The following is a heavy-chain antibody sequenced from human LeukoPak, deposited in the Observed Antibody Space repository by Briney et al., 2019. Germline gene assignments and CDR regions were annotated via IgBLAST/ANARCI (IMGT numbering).Heavy chain of an antibody. J-gene: IGHJ6*03. Sequence: SETLSLNCAVYGYSISSGYYWGWIRQPPGKGLEWIGSIYHSGSTSYNPSLKSRVTISVDTSKNQFSLKLSSVTAADTAVYCWARLGCVYLLYSYMYVCGKGTTVTVSS. D-gene: IGHD5/OR15-5a*01. CDR3: ARLGCVYLLYSYMYV. CDR1: GYSISSGYY. V-gene: IGHV4-38-2*01. CDR2: IYHSGST.